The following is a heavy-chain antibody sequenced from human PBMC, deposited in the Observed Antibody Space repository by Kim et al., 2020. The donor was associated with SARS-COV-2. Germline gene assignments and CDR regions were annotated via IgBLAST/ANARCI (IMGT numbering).Heavy chain of an antibody. D-gene: IGHD2-2*01. Sequence: GGSLRLSCEVSGIPFSNAWFNWVRQVPGKGLEWVGRIKSKSDGGTADLAAPVKGRFAISRDDSKNTLYLLMNSLRTDDSAVYYCTTVSMRWGQGTLVTDS. J-gene: IGHJ4*01. CDR2: IKSKSDGGTA. CDR1: GIPFSNAW. CDR3: TTVSMR. V-gene: IGHV3-15*07.